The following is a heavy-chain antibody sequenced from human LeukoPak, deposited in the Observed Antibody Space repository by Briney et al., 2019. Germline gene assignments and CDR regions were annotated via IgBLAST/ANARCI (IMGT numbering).Heavy chain of an antibody. J-gene: IGHJ4*02. CDR3: AREWTGWKGGYSFQLDY. CDR2: INTNTGNP. V-gene: IGHV7-4-1*02. CDR1: GYTFTSYA. Sequence: ASVKVSCKASGYTFTSYAMNWVRQAPGQGLEWMGWINTNTGNPTYAQGFTGRFVFSLDTSVSTAYLQISSLKAEDTAVYYCAREWTGWKGGYSFQLDYWGQGTLVTVSS. D-gene: IGHD5-18*01.